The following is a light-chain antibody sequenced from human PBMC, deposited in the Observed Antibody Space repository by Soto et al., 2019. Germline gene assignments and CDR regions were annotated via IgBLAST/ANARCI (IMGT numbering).Light chain of an antibody. CDR3: QHSHSTPRIT. Sequence: DIQMTQSPSTLSGSVGDRVTITCRASQIISSWLAWYQQKPGKAPKFLISAASNLQSGVPSRFSGSGSGTDFTLTISSLQPEDVATYYCQHSHSTPRITFGQGTRLEIK. J-gene: IGKJ5*01. V-gene: IGKV1-39*01. CDR1: QIISSW. CDR2: AAS.